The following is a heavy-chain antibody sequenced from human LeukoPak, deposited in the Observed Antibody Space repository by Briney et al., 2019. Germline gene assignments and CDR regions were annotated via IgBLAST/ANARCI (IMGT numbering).Heavy chain of an antibody. CDR2: TYYRSKWYN. CDR1: GDSVSSNSAA. Sequence: SQTLSLTCAISGDSVSSNSAAWNWIRQSPSRGLEWLGRTYYRSKWYNDYAVSVKSRITINPDTTKNQFSLQLNSVTPEDTAVYYCARYGSGTSSYYYYYYGMDVWGQGTTVTVSS. CDR3: ARYGSGTSSYYYYYYGMDV. D-gene: IGHD3-10*01. V-gene: IGHV6-1*01. J-gene: IGHJ6*02.